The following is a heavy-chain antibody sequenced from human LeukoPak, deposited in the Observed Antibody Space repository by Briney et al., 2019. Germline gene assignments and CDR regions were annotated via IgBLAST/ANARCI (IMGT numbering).Heavy chain of an antibody. CDR2: IYYSGST. CDR1: GGSISSGGYY. V-gene: IGHV4-31*03. J-gene: IGHJ2*01. CDR3: ATSTFIRWYFDL. D-gene: IGHD3-10*01. Sequence: SQTLSLTCTVSGGSISSGGYYWSWIRQHPGKGLEWIGYIYYSGSTYYNTSLKSRVTISVDTSKNQFSLKLSSVTAADTAVYYCATSTFIRWYFDLWGRGTLVTVSS.